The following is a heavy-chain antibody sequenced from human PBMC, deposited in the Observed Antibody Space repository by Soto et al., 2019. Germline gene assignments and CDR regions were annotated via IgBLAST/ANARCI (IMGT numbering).Heavy chain of an antibody. D-gene: IGHD2-15*01. CDR3: ASLHSGGRGPFDI. CDR1: GDSVSSDTVA. CDR2: TYYRSKWYN. J-gene: IGHJ3*02. V-gene: IGHV6-1*01. Sequence: SQTLSLTCVISGDSVSSDTVAWNWIRQSPSRGLEWLGRTYYRSKWYNNYAVSVKSRITINPDTSKNQFSLHLNSVSPEDTAVYYCASLHSGGRGPFDIWGQGTMVTVSS.